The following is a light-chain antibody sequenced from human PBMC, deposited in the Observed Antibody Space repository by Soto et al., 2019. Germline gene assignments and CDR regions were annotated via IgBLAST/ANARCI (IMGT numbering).Light chain of an antibody. CDR2: DAS. Sequence: DIHMSQSPSTLSATAGYRFTITCRASQSISTWLAWYQHKPGKAPELLIYDASNLDSGVPSRLSGSGSGTEFSLTISNLQPDDSATYYCQQYENYSTFGQGTKVDIK. V-gene: IGKV1-5*01. CDR3: QQYENYST. J-gene: IGKJ1*01. CDR1: QSISTW.